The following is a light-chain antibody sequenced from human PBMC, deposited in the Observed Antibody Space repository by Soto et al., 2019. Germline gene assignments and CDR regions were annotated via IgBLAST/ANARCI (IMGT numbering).Light chain of an antibody. V-gene: IGKV1-39*01. J-gene: IGKJ4*01. CDR2: AAS. CDR3: QQTRSYPST. Sequence: DIQMTQSPSSLSASVEDRVIITCRASQSISNHLNWYQQKPGKAPKLLIFAASSLQSGVPSRFSGSRSGPDFTLTISSLQPEDFATYYCQQTRSYPSTFGGGTKVDIK. CDR1: QSISNH.